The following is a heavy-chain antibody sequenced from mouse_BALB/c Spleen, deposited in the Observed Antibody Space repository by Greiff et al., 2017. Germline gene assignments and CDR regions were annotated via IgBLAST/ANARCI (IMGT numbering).Heavy chain of an antibody. CDR1: GFSLTSYG. CDR2: IWSGGST. CDR3: ARNWGYGNYVAY. V-gene: IGHV2-2*02. Sequence: VKLMESGPGLVQPSQSLSITCTVSGFSLTSYGVHWVRQSPGKGLEWLGVIWSGGSTDYNAAFISRLSISKDNSKSQVFFKMNSLQANDTAIYYCARNWGYGNYVAYWGQGTLVTVSA. D-gene: IGHD2-1*01. J-gene: IGHJ3*01.